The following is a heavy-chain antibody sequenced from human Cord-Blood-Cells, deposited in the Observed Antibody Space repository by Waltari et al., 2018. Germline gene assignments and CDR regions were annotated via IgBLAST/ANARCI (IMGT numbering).Heavy chain of an antibody. CDR2: INAGNGNT. D-gene: IGHD6-6*01. Sequence: QVQLAQSGAEVKKPGASVQVSCQASGYSFTSYAMHSVRQAPGQRLEWMGWINAGNGNTKYSQKFQGRVTITKDTSASTAYMELSSLRSEDTAVYYCASEKLEGAYDYWGQGTLVTVSS. CDR1: GYSFTSYA. CDR3: ASEKLEGAYDY. J-gene: IGHJ4*02. V-gene: IGHV1-3*01.